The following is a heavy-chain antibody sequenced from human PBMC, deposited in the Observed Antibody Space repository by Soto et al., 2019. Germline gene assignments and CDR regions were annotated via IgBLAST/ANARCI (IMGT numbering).Heavy chain of an antibody. CDR3: AAKTYYDFWSGYYSLDY. V-gene: IGHV3-7*01. D-gene: IGHD3-3*01. J-gene: IGHJ4*02. Sequence: GGSLRLSCAASGCTFGGYWMSWVRQAPGKGLEWVANIKQDGSEKYYVDSVKGRFTISRDNAKNSLYLQMNSLRAEDTAVYYCAAKTYYDFWSGYYSLDYWGRGT. CDR2: IKQDGSEK. CDR1: GCTFGGYW.